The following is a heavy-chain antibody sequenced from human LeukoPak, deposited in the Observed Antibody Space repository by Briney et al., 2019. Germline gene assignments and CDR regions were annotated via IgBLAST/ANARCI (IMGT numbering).Heavy chain of an antibody. J-gene: IGHJ6*02. Sequence: GGSLRLSCAASGFTFSSYGMHWVRQAPGKGLEGVALISYDGSNAYYADSVKGRFTISRDNSKNTVFLQMISLRAEDTAVYYCAKGFDYYYDSSQYYYGMDVWGQGTTVTVS. D-gene: IGHD3-22*01. V-gene: IGHV3-30*18. CDR1: GFTFSSYG. CDR3: AKGFDYYYDSSQYYYGMDV. CDR2: ISYDGSNA.